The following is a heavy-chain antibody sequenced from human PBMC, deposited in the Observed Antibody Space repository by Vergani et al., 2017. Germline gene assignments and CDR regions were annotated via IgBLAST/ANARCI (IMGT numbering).Heavy chain of an antibody. Sequence: QVQLVESGGGVVQPGRSLRLSCAASGFTFSSYGMHWVRQAPSKGLEWVAVIWYDGSNKYYADSVKGRFTISRDNSKNTLYLQMNSLRAEDTAVYYCARDTSDCLSTSCYPFFDYWGQGTLVTVSS. V-gene: IGHV3-33*01. J-gene: IGHJ4*02. CDR3: ARDTSDCLSTSCYPFFDY. D-gene: IGHD2-2*01. CDR2: IWYDGSNK. CDR1: GFTFSSYG.